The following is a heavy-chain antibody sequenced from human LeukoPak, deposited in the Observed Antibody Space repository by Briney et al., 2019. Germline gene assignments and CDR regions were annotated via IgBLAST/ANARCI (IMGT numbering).Heavy chain of an antibody. CDR3: ARDLSTGGQDAFDI. CDR2: ISYDGSNK. D-gene: IGHD2-8*02. J-gene: IGHJ3*02. Sequence: GRSLRLSCAASGFTFSSYAMHWVRQAPGKGLEWVAVISYDGSNKYYADSVKGRFTISRDNSKNTLYLQMNSLRAEDTAVYYCARDLSTGGQDAFDIWGQGTMVTVSS. CDR1: GFTFSSYA. V-gene: IGHV3-30*04.